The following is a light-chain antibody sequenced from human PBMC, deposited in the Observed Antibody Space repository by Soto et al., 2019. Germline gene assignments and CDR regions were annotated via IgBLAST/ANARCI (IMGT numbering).Light chain of an antibody. CDR1: QSVSSSY. CDR2: GAS. J-gene: IGKJ3*01. CDR3: QQYGSSPGFT. V-gene: IGKV3-20*01. Sequence: EIVLTQSPGTLSLSPGERATLSCRASQSVSSSYLAWYQQKPGQAPRLLIYGASSRATGLPDRFSGSGSGTDFTLTISRLEPDDFAVYYCQQYGSSPGFTFGPGTKVDIK.